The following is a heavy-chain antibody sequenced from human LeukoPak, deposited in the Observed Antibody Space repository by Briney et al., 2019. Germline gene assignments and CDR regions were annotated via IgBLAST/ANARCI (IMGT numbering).Heavy chain of an antibody. J-gene: IGHJ4*02. CDR1: GYTFTSYY. CDR3: ARDKAVAGTGTSLDY. V-gene: IGHV1-46*01. CDR2: INPSGGST. Sequence: GASVKVSCKASGYTFTSYYMHWVRQAPGQGLEWMGIINPSGGSTSYAQKLQGRVTMTRDTSTSTVYMELSSLRSEDTAVYYCARDKAVAGTGTSLDYWGQGTLVTVSS. D-gene: IGHD6-19*01.